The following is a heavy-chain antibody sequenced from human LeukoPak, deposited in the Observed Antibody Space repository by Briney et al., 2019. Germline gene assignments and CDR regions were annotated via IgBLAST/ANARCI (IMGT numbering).Heavy chain of an antibody. D-gene: IGHD5-18*01. CDR3: ARTMVTYYYYYLDV. J-gene: IGHJ6*03. V-gene: IGHV4-59*01. CDR1: GGSISSYY. Sequence: SETLSPTWTVAGGSISSYYWRWIRQPPRGVLEWIGYIHYSGGTNYNPSLKGRVTISVDTSMNQFSLRLSSVTSADTAVYYCARTMVTYYYYYLDVWGKGTTVTVSS. CDR2: IHYSGGT.